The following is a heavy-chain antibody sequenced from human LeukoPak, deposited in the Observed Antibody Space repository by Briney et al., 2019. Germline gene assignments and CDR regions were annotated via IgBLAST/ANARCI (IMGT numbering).Heavy chain of an antibody. CDR3: AKDSSSWLEYYFDY. CDR1: GFTFGDYP. V-gene: IGHV3-9*03. D-gene: IGHD6-13*01. Sequence: PGGSLRLSCAASGFTFGDYPMHSGRQAPGKGLEWVSGNSWNSGSRGYADSVKGRFTICRNNAKNSLYLQMNSLRAEDMALYYCAKDSSSWLEYYFDYWGQGTLVTVSS. J-gene: IGHJ4*02. CDR2: NSWNSGSR.